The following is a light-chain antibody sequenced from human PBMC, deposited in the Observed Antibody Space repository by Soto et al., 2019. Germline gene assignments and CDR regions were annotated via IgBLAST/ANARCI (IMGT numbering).Light chain of an antibody. CDR3: QQYNSQT. CDR1: QSISSW. Sequence: DIQMTQSPSTLSASVGDRVTITCRASQSISSWLAWYQQKPGKAPKLLIYDASSLESGVPSRFSGSGSGTEFTLTISSLQPDDFATYYCQQYNSQTFGQGTKVDNK. V-gene: IGKV1-5*01. J-gene: IGKJ1*01. CDR2: DAS.